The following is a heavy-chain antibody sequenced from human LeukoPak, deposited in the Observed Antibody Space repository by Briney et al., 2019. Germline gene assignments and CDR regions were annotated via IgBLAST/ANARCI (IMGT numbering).Heavy chain of an antibody. CDR3: ARAAAVGRNYFDY. CDR2: MNPNSGNT. V-gene: IGHV1-8*01. D-gene: IGHD6-25*01. J-gene: IGHJ4*02. CDR1: GYTFTNYD. Sequence: ASVKVSCKASGYTFTNYDVNWVRQATGQGLEWMGWMNPNSGNTAYAQKFQGRVTMTRDTSTSTVYMELSSLRSEDTAVYYCARAAAVGRNYFDYWGQGTLVTVSS.